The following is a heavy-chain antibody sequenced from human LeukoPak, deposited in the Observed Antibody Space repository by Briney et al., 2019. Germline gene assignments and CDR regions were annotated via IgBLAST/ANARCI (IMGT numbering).Heavy chain of an antibody. J-gene: IGHJ4*02. CDR2: IYPGDSDP. CDR3: VRHGGTTFDLIDY. CDR1: GHSFISYW. Sequence: GESLKISCQGPGHSFISYWIAWVRQMPGKGLEWMGIIYPGDSDPRYSPSFQGQVTISADKSISTASLQWSSLKASDTAMYYCVRHGGTTFDLIDYWGQGTLVTVSS. V-gene: IGHV5-51*01. D-gene: IGHD3-16*01.